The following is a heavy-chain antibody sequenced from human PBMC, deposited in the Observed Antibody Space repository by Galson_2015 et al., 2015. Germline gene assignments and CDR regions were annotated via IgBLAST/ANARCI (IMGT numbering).Heavy chain of an antibody. CDR2: INANTGNP. V-gene: IGHV7-4-1*02. J-gene: IGHJ3*02. CDR3: ARDLGGSGWHDAFDI. Sequence: GYTFTSYAMNWVRQAPGLGLEWMGWINANTGNPTYAQGFTGRFVFSLDTSVSTAYLQISSLKAEDTAVYYCARDLGGSGWHDAFDIWGQGTIVTVSS. D-gene: IGHD6-19*01. CDR1: GYTFTSYA.